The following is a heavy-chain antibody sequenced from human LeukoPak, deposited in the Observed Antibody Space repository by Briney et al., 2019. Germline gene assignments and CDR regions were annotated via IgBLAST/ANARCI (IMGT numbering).Heavy chain of an antibody. CDR2: ISTYNGNT. D-gene: IGHD5-18*01. CDR1: GYTFTSYG. J-gene: IGHJ5*02. V-gene: IGHV1-18*01. CDR3: ARDQLISHWFDP. Sequence: ASVKVSCKASGYTFTSYGISWVRQGPGQGLEWMGWISTYNGNTNYAQKLQGRVTMTTDTSTSTAYMELRSLRSDDTAVYYCARDQLISHWFDPWGQGTLVTVSS.